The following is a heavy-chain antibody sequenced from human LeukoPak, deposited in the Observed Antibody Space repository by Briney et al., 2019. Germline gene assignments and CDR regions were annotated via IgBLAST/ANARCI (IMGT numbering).Heavy chain of an antibody. CDR1: GYSISSGYY. J-gene: IGHJ4*02. CDR2: INHGGST. Sequence: SETLSLTCAVSGYSISSGYYWGWIRQPPGKGLEWIGIINHGGSTYYNWSLKSRVTISVDTSKNQFSLKLSSVTAADTAVYYCARLIYYDSSGYLDYWGQGSLVTVSS. D-gene: IGHD3-22*01. V-gene: IGHV4-38-2*01. CDR3: ARLIYYDSSGYLDY.